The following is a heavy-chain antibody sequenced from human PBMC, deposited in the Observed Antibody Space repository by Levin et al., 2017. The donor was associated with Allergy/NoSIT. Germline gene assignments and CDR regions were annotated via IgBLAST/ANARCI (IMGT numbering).Heavy chain of an antibody. V-gene: IGHV3-30*18. D-gene: IGHD6-19*01. CDR1: GFTFSSYG. CDR2: ISFDGTNK. CDR3: AKDCESSDGWYRAFHYYYYYAMDV. J-gene: IGHJ6*02. Sequence: PGGSLRLSCAASGFTFSSYGMHWVRQAPGKGLEWVAVISFDGTNKYYADSVKGRFTISRDNSKNTLYLQMNSLRAEDTAVYYCAKDCESSDGWYRAFHYYYYYAMDVWGQGTTVTVSS.